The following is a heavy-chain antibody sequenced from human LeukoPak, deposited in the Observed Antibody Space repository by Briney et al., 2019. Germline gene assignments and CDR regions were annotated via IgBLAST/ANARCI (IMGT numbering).Heavy chain of an antibody. D-gene: IGHD3-22*01. CDR1: GGSFSGYY. CDR2: INHSGST. CDR3: ARGYIDSSGYSPRSSFDN. J-gene: IGHJ4*02. Sequence: SETLSLTCAVYGGSFSGYYWSWIRQPPGKGLEWIGEINHSGSTNYNPSLKSRVTISVDTSKNQFSLKVSSVTAADTAVYYCARGYIDSSGYSPRSSFDNWGQGTLVTVSS. V-gene: IGHV4-34*01.